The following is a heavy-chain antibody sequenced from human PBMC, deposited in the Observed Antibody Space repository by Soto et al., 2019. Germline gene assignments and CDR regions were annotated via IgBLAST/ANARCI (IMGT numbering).Heavy chain of an antibody. Sequence: QVHLVESGGGVVQPGTSLTLSCAASGFTFSNYGMHWVRQAPGKGLAWVALISYDGSNKYYADSVKGRFTISRDNSKNTLYLQMSSLRAEDTAVYYCAIKIDATTTGDYWGQGTLVTVSS. J-gene: IGHJ4*02. D-gene: IGHD1-1*01. CDR3: AIKIDATTTGDY. CDR1: GFTFSNYG. V-gene: IGHV3-30*03. CDR2: ISYDGSNK.